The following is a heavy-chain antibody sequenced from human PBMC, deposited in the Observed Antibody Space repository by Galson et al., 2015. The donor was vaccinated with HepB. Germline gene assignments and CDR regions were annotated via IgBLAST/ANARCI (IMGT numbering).Heavy chain of an antibody. V-gene: IGHV2-70*01. CDR2: IDLDDDK. CDR1: GFSLSTSGMC. CDR3: ARSPRVVITPYYFDY. D-gene: IGHD3-22*01. Sequence: PALVKPTQTLTLTCTFSGFSLSTSGMCVSWIRQPPGKALEWLALIDLDDDKYYSTSLKTRLTISKDTSKNQVVLTMTNMDPVDTATYYCARSPRVVITPYYFDYWGQGTLVTVSS. J-gene: IGHJ4*02.